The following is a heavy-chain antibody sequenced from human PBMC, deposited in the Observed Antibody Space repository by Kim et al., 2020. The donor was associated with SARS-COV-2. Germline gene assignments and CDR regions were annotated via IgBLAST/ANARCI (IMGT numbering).Heavy chain of an antibody. J-gene: IGHJ3*02. D-gene: IGHD5-18*01. CDR1: GFTVSSNY. Sequence: GGSLRLSCAASGFTVSSNYMSWVRQAPGKGLEWVSVIYSGGSTYYADSVKGRFTISRDNSKNTLYLQMNSLRAEDTAVYYCARAPLSWALWGSKGDAFDIWGQGTMVTVSS. CDR3: ARAPLSWALWGSKGDAFDI. V-gene: IGHV3-53*01. CDR2: IYSGGST.